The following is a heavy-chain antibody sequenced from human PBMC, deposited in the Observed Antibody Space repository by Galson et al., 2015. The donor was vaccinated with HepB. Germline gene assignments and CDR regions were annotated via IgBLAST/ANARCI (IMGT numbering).Heavy chain of an antibody. CDR2: IYYSGST. Sequence: LSLTCTVSGGSISSYYWSWIRQPPGKGLEWIGYIYYSGSTNYNPSLKSRVTISVDTSKNQFSLKLSSVTAADTAVYYCARVDDSSGYGSEEFDYWGQGTLVTVSS. D-gene: IGHD3-22*01. J-gene: IGHJ4*02. CDR1: GGSISSYY. CDR3: ARVDDSSGYGSEEFDY. V-gene: IGHV4-59*01.